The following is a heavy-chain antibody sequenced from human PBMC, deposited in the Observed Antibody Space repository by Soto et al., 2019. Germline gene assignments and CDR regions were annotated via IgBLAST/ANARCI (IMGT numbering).Heavy chain of an antibody. D-gene: IGHD6-13*01. CDR2: VIPIFGTA. Sequence: SVKVSCKASVGTFSSNAISWVRQAPGQGLEWMGGVIPIFGTANYAQKFQGRVTITEDESTSTAYMELRSLRSEDTAVYYCARDSVALAAAGTRGLDYWGQGTMVTVDS. CDR3: ARDSVALAAAGTRGLDY. J-gene: IGHJ4*02. CDR1: VGTFSSNA. V-gene: IGHV1-69*13.